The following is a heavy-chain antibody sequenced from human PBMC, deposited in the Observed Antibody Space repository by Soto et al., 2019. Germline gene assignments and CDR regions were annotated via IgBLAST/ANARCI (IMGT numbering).Heavy chain of an antibody. J-gene: IGHJ4*03. CDR3: ARDHYYDSTGYYDY. V-gene: IGHV4-59*01. Sequence: SETLSLTCTVSGGSISSYFWSWIRLPPGKGLEWIGYIYYSGSTKYNPSLKSRVTMSVDTSKNQFSLKLSSVSAADTAVYYCARDHYYDSTGYYDYWGQGTMVTVSS. CDR2: IYYSGST. CDR1: GGSISSYF. D-gene: IGHD3-22*01.